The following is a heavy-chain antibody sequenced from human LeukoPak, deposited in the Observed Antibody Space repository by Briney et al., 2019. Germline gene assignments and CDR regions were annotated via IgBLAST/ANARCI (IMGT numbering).Heavy chain of an antibody. D-gene: IGHD3-10*01. CDR3: ARVYQGVSLFDGIDY. Sequence: PGGSLRLSCAASGFTFSNYYMSWVRQAPGKGLEWVANIRDDGSAKYYVDSVKGRFTISRDDAKKSLYLQMNSLRAEDTAVYYCARVYQGVSLFDGIDYWGQGTLVTVSS. CDR1: GFTFSNYY. V-gene: IGHV3-7*01. CDR2: IRDDGSAK. J-gene: IGHJ4*02.